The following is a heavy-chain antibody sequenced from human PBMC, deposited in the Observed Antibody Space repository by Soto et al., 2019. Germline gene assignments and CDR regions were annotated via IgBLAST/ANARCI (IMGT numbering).Heavy chain of an antibody. CDR3: ARGALGYCSGGSCKPPLASSYYYYMDV. Sequence: SETLSLTCAVYGGSFSGYYWSWIRQPPGKGLEWIGEINHSGSTNYNPSLKSRVTISVDTSKNQFSLKLSSVTAADTAVYYCARGALGYCSGGSCKPPLASSYYYYMDVWGKGTTVTVSS. D-gene: IGHD2-15*01. J-gene: IGHJ6*03. CDR2: INHSGST. CDR1: GGSFSGYY. V-gene: IGHV4-34*01.